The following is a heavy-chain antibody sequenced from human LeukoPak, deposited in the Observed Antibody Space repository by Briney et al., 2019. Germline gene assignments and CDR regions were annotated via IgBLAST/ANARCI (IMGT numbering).Heavy chain of an antibody. D-gene: IGHD6-13*01. CDR2: ISGSGDST. V-gene: IGHV3-23*01. CDR1: GLTFSSYA. CDR3: AKDRAYSRTYYTGVFDF. J-gene: IGHJ4*02. Sequence: GGSLRLSCAASGLTFSSYAISWVRQAPGKGLEWVSAISGSGDSTYYADSVKGRFSISRDNSKNTLYLQMNSLRAEDTAVYYCAKDRAYSRTYYTGVFDFWGQGTLVTVSS.